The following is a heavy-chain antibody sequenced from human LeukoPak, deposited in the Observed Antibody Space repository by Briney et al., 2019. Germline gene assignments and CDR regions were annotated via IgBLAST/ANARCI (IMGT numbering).Heavy chain of an antibody. V-gene: IGHV3-11*01. D-gene: IGHD3-16*01. CDR3: ASDFRNLGMDV. CDR2: ISNSGFAT. CDR1: SFTLGDWY. Sequence: GGSLRLSCTASSFTLGDWYMSWIRQAPGKGLEWVSYISNSGFATYYADSVKGRFTVSRDNAKNSLFLQMDSLRAEDTAVYFCASDFRNLGMDVWGKGTTVTVSS. J-gene: IGHJ6*03.